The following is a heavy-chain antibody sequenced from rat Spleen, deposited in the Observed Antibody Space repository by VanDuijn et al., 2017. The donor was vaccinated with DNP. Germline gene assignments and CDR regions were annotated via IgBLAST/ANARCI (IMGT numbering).Heavy chain of an antibody. CDR3: AGRPPPTRGPFDY. D-gene: IGHD1-4*01. CDR2: ISTSGGST. V-gene: IGHV5-31*01. CDR1: GFTFNNYW. Sequence: EVQLVESGGGPVQPGRSLKLSCVASGFTFNNYWMTWVRQAPTKGLEWVASISTSGGSTYYRDSVKGRFSISRDNAKSTLYLQMDSLRSEDTATYYCAGRPPPTRGPFDYWGQGVTVTVSS. J-gene: IGHJ2*01.